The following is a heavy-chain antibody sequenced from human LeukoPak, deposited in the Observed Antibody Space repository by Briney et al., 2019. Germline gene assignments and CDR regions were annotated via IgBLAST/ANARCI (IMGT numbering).Heavy chain of an antibody. CDR1: GFTLSSYW. Sequence: GGSLRLSCAASGFTLSSYWMSWVRQAPGKGLEWVANIKQDGSEKYYVDSVKGRFTISRDNAKNSLYLQMNSLRAEDTAVYYCARYRITIFGVVIPFDYWGQGTLVTVSS. J-gene: IGHJ4*02. CDR3: ARYRITIFGVVIPFDY. D-gene: IGHD3-3*01. V-gene: IGHV3-7*01. CDR2: IKQDGSEK.